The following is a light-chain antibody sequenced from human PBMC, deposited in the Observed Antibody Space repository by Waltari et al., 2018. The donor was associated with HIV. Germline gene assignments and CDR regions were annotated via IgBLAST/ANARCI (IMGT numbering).Light chain of an antibody. CDR1: QSVLYRSNNRNY. Sequence: DIVMTQSPDSLVVSLGERATINCKSSQSVLYRSNNRNYLAWYQQKPGQPPKLLIYWASTRESGVPDRFSGRGSGTYFTLTISSLQAEDVAVYYCQQYYSTPGTFGQGTKVEIK. CDR3: QQYYSTPGT. CDR2: WAS. V-gene: IGKV4-1*01. J-gene: IGKJ1*01.